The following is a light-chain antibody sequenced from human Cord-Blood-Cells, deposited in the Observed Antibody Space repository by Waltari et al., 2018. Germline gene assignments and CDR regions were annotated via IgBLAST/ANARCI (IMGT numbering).Light chain of an antibody. CDR3: CSYAGSSTLV. J-gene: IGLJ2*01. Sequence: QSALTQPASVSGSPGQSTTISCTGTSSDLGRYNLVSWYQPHPGKAPKLMIYEVSKRPSGVSNRFSGSKSGNTASLTISGLQAEDEADYYCCSYAGSSTLVFGGGTKLTVL. CDR1: SSDLGRYNL. V-gene: IGLV2-23*02. CDR2: EVS.